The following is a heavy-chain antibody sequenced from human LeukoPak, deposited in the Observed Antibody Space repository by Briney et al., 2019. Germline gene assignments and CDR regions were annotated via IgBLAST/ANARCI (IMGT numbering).Heavy chain of an antibody. CDR3: AKDHYYYGSGIPQPDAFDI. CDR1: GFTVSSNY. CDR2: IYSGGST. D-gene: IGHD3-10*01. J-gene: IGHJ3*02. Sequence: GGSLRLSCAASGFTVSSNYMSWVRQAPGKGLEWVSVIYSGGSTYYADSVKGRFTISRDNSKNTLYLQMNSLRAEDTAVYYCAKDHYYYGSGIPQPDAFDIWGQGTMVTVSS. V-gene: IGHV3-53*01.